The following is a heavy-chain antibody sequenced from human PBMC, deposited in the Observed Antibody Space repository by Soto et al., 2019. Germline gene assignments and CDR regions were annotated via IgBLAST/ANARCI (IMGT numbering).Heavy chain of an antibody. CDR2: ISYDGNDK. CDR3: ARDAQYSSVFDY. Sequence: QVHLVESGGGVVLPARSLRLSCVASGFIFNSYGFHWVRQAPGRGLEWVAAISYDGNDKNYADSVKGRFTISRDNSNNSLFLQIDSLKPEYTALYCCARDAQYSSVFDYWGQGSLVTVSS. J-gene: IGHJ4*02. CDR1: GFIFNSYG. D-gene: IGHD1-26*01. V-gene: IGHV3-30-3*01.